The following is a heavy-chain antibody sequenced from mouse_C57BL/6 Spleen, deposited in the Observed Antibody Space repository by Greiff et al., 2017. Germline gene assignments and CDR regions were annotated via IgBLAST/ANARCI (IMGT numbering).Heavy chain of an antibody. D-gene: IGHD2-2*01. CDR3: AVYYGYDGWFAY. Sequence: QVQLQQPGAELVKPGASVKLSCKASGYTFTSYWMHWVKQRPRQGLEWIGMIHPNSGSTNYNEKFKSKATLTVDKSSSTAYMQLSSLTSDDSAVYYWAVYYGYDGWFAYWGQGTLVTVSA. J-gene: IGHJ3*01. V-gene: IGHV1-64*01. CDR2: IHPNSGST. CDR1: GYTFTSYW.